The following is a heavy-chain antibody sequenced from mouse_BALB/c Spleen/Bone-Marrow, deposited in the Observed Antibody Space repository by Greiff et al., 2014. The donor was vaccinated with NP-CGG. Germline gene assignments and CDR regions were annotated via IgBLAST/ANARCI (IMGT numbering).Heavy chain of an antibody. CDR1: GFNIKDTY. CDR2: IDPANGNT. Sequence: EVQLQQSGAELVKPGASVKLSCTTSGFNIKDTYMHWVKQRPEQGLEWIGRIDPANGNTKYDPKFQGKATITADTSSNTAYLQLSSLTSEDTAVYYCAIYYGNYYAMDYWGQGTSVTVSS. CDR3: AIYYGNYYAMDY. D-gene: IGHD2-1*01. J-gene: IGHJ4*01. V-gene: IGHV14-3*02.